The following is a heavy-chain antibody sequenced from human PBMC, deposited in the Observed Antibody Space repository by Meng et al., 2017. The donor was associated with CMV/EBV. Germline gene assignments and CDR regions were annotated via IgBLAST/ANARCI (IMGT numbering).Heavy chain of an antibody. J-gene: IGHJ6*02. CDR1: GFTFSSYS. CDR2: ISSSSSYI. Sequence: GESLKISCAASGFTFSSYSMNWVRQAPGKGLEWVSSISSSSSYIYYADSAKGRFTISRDNAKNSLYLQMNSLRAEDTAVYYCASFGYLVGGYGMDVWGQGTTVTVSS. CDR3: ASFGYLVGGYGMDV. V-gene: IGHV3-21*01. D-gene: IGHD3-16*01.